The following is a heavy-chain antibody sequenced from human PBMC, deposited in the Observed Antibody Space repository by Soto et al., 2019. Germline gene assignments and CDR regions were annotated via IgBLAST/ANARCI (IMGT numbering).Heavy chain of an antibody. CDR1: GFTFSNYA. D-gene: IGHD6-13*01. CDR2: ISGSGGST. CDR3: ARTPSSVAGQSLTFDY. Sequence: EVQLLESGGGLVQPGGSLRLSCAASGFTFSNYAMGWVRQAPGKGLEWVSGISGSGGSTDYADSVKGRFTMSRDNSKNKLYLQMNSLRTDDTAVYYCARTPSSVAGQSLTFDYLGQGTMITVSS. V-gene: IGHV3-23*01. J-gene: IGHJ4*02.